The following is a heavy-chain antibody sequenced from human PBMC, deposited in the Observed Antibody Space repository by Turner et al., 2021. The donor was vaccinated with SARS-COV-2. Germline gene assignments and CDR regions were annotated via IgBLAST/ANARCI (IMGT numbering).Heavy chain of an antibody. CDR2: FDPEDGET. J-gene: IGHJ3*02. CDR1: GYTLTELS. CDR3: ATCRDGYNWGAFHI. D-gene: IGHD5-12*01. V-gene: IGHV1-24*01. Sequence: QVQQVQSGAEVQKTGASVKVACKVSGYTLTELSMHWVRQAPGKGLEWMGCFDPEDGETIYAQKFQGRVTMTEDTSTDTAYMELSSLRSEDTAVYYCATCRDGYNWGAFHIWGQGTMVTVSS.